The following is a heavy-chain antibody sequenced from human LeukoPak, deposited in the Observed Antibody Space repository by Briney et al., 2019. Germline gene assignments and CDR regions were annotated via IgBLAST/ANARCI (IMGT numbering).Heavy chain of an antibody. J-gene: IGHJ4*02. CDR3: ARGLPAATGNDFDY. CDR1: GFTFSSYA. Sequence: GGSLRLSCAASGFTFSSYAMSWVRQAPGKGLEWVSAISGSGGSTYYADSVKGRFTISRDNSKNTLYLQMNSLRAGDTAVYYCARGLPAATGNDFDYWGQGILVTVSS. D-gene: IGHD6-13*01. V-gene: IGHV3-23*01. CDR2: ISGSGGST.